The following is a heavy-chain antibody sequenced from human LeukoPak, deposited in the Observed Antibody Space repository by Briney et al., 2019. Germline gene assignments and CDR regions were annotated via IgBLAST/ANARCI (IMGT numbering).Heavy chain of an antibody. Sequence: PSETLSLTCTVSGVSVSSSDYYWGWIRQPPGKGLEWIGSIYYNGNTYYNPSLKSRVTISVDASKNQFSLKLSSVTAADTAVYYCARDRIAAAGNYYYYGMDVWGQGTTVTVSS. CDR1: GVSVSSSDYY. V-gene: IGHV4-39*07. CDR2: IYYNGNT. D-gene: IGHD6-13*01. CDR3: ARDRIAAAGNYYYYGMDV. J-gene: IGHJ6*02.